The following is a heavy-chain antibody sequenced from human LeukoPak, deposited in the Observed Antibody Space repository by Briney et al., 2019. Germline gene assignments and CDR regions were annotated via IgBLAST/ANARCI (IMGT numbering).Heavy chain of an antibody. CDR1: GGTFSSYA. J-gene: IGHJ4*02. Sequence: SVKVSCKASGGTFSSYAFSWVRQAPGQGLEWTGGIIPFSGITNYAQKFQGRVTITAEESTSTAYMELSSLRSGDTAVYYCARGFYYDYVLDPPQDYWGQGTLVTVSS. CDR2: IIPFSGIT. CDR3: ARGFYYDYVLDPPQDY. V-gene: IGHV1-69*13. D-gene: IGHD3-16*01.